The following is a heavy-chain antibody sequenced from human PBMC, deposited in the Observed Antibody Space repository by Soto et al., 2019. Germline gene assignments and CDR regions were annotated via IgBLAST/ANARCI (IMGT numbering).Heavy chain of an antibody. CDR3: AREFLYSSGWSLFDY. D-gene: IGHD6-19*01. J-gene: IGHJ4*02. V-gene: IGHV3-33*01. CDR1: GFTFSSYG. CDR2: IWYDGSNK. Sequence: GGSLRLSCAASGFTFSSYGMHWVRQAPGKGLEWVAVIWYDGSNKYYADSVKGRFTISRDNSKNTLYLQMNSLRAEDTAVYYCAREFLYSSGWSLFDYWGQGTLVTVSS.